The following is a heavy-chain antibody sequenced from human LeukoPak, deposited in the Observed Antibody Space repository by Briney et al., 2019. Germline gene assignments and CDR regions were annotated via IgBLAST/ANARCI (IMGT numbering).Heavy chain of an antibody. J-gene: IGHJ4*02. CDR2: IKQDGSEN. Sequence: GGSLRLSCAGSGFTFINYWMSWVRQAPGRGPEWVANIKQDGSENYYVDSVKGRFTISRDNAKNSLYLQMNSLRAEDTAVYYCARIGYRSSSFDYWGQGTLVTVSS. V-gene: IGHV3-7*01. CDR1: GFTFINYW. CDR3: ARIGYRSSSFDY. D-gene: IGHD6-6*01.